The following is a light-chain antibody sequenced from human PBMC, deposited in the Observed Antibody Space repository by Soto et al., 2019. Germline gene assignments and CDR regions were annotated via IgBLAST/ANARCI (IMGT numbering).Light chain of an antibody. CDR1: QSFSSN. CDR2: GAS. Sequence: EIVRTQSPATLSGSACEIATLGCRSSQSFSSNLAWYQQKPGQAPRLLIYGASTRATGIPARFSGSGSGTEFTLTISSLQSEDFAVYYCQQSNNWPPITFGGGTKVDI. CDR3: QQSNNWPPIT. V-gene: IGKV3-15*01. J-gene: IGKJ4*01.